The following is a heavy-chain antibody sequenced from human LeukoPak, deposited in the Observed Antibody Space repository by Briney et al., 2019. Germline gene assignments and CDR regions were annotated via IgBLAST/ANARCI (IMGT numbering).Heavy chain of an antibody. J-gene: IGHJ4*02. CDR1: GFSFSSYW. CDR2: IKQEGSAR. D-gene: IGHD3-22*01. Sequence: GGSLRLSCVASGFSFSSYWMSWVRQTPGKGLEWVANIKQEGSARYYVDSVTGRFTISRDNAKNSLYLQMNSLRAEDTALYYCARGYYYPDYWGQGTLVTVSS. CDR3: ARGYYYPDY. V-gene: IGHV3-7*03.